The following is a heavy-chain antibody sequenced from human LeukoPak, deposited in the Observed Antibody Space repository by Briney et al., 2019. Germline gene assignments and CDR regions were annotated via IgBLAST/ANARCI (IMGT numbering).Heavy chain of an antibody. CDR1: GGSINSYY. D-gene: IGHD6-13*01. CDR3: ARGLAAAGTSYFDY. J-gene: IGHJ4*02. CDR2: IYYSGST. V-gene: IGHV4-59*01. Sequence: SETQSLTCTVPGGSINSYYWSWIRQPQGKGLEWIGYIYYSGSTNYSPSLKGRVTISVDTSKNQFSLKLSSVTAADTAVYYCARGLAAAGTSYFDYWGQGTLVTVSS.